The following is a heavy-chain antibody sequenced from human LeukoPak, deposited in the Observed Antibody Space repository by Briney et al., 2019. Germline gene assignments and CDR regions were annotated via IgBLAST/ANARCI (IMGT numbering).Heavy chain of an antibody. CDR3: RGYYYDSSGYYYFDH. CDR2: ISGSGGST. Sequence: PGGSLRLSCAASGFTLSSYAMSWVRQAPGKGLEWVSAISGSGGSTYYADSVKGRFTISRDNSKNTLYLQMNSLRAEDTAVYYSRGYYYDSSGYYYFDHWGQGTLVTVSS. CDR1: GFTLSSYA. D-gene: IGHD3-22*01. J-gene: IGHJ4*02. V-gene: IGHV3-23*01.